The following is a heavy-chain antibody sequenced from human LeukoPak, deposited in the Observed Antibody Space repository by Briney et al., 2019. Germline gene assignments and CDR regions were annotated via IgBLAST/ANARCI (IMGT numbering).Heavy chain of an antibody. CDR2: INHSGST. J-gene: IGHJ5*02. V-gene: IGHV4-34*01. Sequence: SETLSLTCAVYGGSFSGYYWSWIRQPPGKGLEWIGEINHSGSTNYNPSLKSRVTISVDTSKNQFSLKLSSVTAADTAAYYCARGRIAAAGTERGSFDPWGQGTLVTVSS. CDR3: ARGRIAAAGTERGSFDP. CDR1: GGSFSGYY. D-gene: IGHD6-13*01.